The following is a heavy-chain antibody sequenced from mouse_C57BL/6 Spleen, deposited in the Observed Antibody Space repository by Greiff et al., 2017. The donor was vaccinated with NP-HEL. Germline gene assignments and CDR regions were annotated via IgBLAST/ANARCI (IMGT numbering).Heavy chain of an antibody. CDR3: ARRHDGYYYFDY. Sequence: VQLQQPGAELVKPGASVKLSCKASGYTFTSYWMQWVKQRPGQGLEWIGEIDPSDSYTNYNQKFKGKATLTVDTSSSTAYMQLSSLTSEDSAVYYCARRHDGYYYFDYWGQGTTLTVSS. J-gene: IGHJ2*01. V-gene: IGHV1-50*01. CDR1: GYTFTSYW. D-gene: IGHD2-3*01. CDR2: IDPSDSYT.